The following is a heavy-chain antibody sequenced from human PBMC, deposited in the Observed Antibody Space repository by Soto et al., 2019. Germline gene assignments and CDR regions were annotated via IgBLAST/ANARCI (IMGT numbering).Heavy chain of an antibody. CDR3: SRVDPGETSPFDH. V-gene: IGHV1-3*01. CDR2: INAGNGNT. Sequence: ASVKVSCKASGYTFTSYAMHWVRQAPGQRLEWMGWINAGNGNTKYSQKFQGRVTFTRDTSTSTVYMELSGLRSEDTAVYYCSRVDPGETSPFDHWGQGTLVTVSS. CDR1: GYTFTSYA. J-gene: IGHJ4*02. D-gene: IGHD3-10*01.